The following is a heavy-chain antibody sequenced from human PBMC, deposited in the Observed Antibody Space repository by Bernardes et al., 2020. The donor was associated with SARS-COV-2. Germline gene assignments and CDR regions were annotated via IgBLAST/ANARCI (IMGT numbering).Heavy chain of an antibody. CDR3: ASSMSLTDPAAHS. D-gene: IGHD3-3*02. CDR1: GGSISSSNW. Sequence: SESLSLTCAVSGGSISSSNWWTCVRQSPGRGLEWLGEVFHSGSTNYNPSLKSRVSMSVDKSKSQFSLKLTSVTAADTAVYYCASSMSLTDPAAHSWGQGTLVTVSS. J-gene: IGHJ4*02. V-gene: IGHV4-4*02. CDR2: VFHSGST.